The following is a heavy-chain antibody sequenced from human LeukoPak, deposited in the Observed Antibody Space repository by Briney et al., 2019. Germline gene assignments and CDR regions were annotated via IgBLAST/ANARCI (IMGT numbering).Heavy chain of an antibody. D-gene: IGHD3-10*01. CDR3: AKGVYGSWSYREYFEQ. Sequence: GGSLRLSCTASGFTFNNYSMSWVRQAPGKGLEWVSASSASGDSPYYADSVKGRFTISRDNSKNTLDLQMNSLRVEDTAVYYCAKGVYGSWSYREYFEQWGQGTLVTVSS. V-gene: IGHV3-23*01. CDR2: SSASGDSP. CDR1: GFTFNNYS. J-gene: IGHJ1*01.